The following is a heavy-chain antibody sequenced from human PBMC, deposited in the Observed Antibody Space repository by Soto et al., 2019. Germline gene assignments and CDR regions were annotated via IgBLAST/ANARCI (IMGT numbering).Heavy chain of an antibody. J-gene: IGHJ4*02. D-gene: IGHD3-22*01. CDR3: ARVRREYDNSGPVDY. V-gene: IGHV4-30-2*01. Sequence: TLSLTCAVSGGSFSGYSWNWIRQPPGKGLEWIGYIYYGGSTYYNPSLQSRVTMSVDRSRNQFSLKLNSVTAADTAVYYCARVRREYDNSGPVDYWGQGTLVTVSS. CDR1: GGSFSGYS. CDR2: IYYGGST.